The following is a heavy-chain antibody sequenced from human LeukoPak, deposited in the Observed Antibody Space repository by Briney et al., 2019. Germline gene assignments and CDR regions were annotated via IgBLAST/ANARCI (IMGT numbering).Heavy chain of an antibody. J-gene: IGHJ5*02. CDR2: INASGGST. CDR3: ARDLIAAVGTPWFDP. Sequence: VASVKVSCKASGYRFTSYYMYWVRQAPGQGLEWMGIINASGGSTTYAQKFQGRVTMTRDTSTSTVYMELSSLRSEDTAVYYCARDLIAAVGTPWFDPWGQGTLVPVSS. V-gene: IGHV1-46*01. CDR1: GYRFTSYY. D-gene: IGHD6-13*01.